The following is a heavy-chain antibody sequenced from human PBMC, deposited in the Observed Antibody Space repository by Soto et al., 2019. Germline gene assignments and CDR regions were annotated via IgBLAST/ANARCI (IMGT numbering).Heavy chain of an antibody. CDR2: ISYEGSNK. CDR3: AREIIAVAGTWRYYFDY. D-gene: IGHD6-19*01. CDR1: GFTFSSYA. Sequence: QVQLVESGGGVVQPGRSLRLSCAASGFTFSSYAMHWVRQAPGKGLEWVAVISYEGSNKYYADSVKGRFTISRDNSKNTLYLQMNSLRAEDTAVYYCAREIIAVAGTWRYYFDYWGQGTLVTVSS. J-gene: IGHJ4*02. V-gene: IGHV3-30-3*01.